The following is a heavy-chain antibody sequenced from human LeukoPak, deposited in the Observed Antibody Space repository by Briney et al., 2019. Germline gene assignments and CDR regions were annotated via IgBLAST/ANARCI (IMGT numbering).Heavy chain of an antibody. CDR2: IYYSGST. CDR3: ARGSIFGVVITGFDY. Sequence: SETLSLTCTVSGGSISSGGYYWSWIRQHPGKGLEWIGYIYYSGSTYYIPSLKSRVTISVDTSKDQFSLKLSSVTAADTAVYYCARGSIFGVVITGFDYWGQGTLVTVSS. D-gene: IGHD3-3*01. CDR1: GGSISSGGYY. V-gene: IGHV4-31*03. J-gene: IGHJ4*02.